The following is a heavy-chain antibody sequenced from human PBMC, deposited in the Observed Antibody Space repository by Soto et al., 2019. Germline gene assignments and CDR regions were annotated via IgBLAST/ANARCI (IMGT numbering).Heavy chain of an antibody. D-gene: IGHD3-22*01. V-gene: IGHV4-39*01. CDR3: ARHPLYYDSSGSFDY. Sequence: QLQLQESGPGLVKPSETLSLTCTVSGGSISSSSYYWGWIRQPPGKGLEWIGSIYYSGSTYYNPSLKSRVTISVDTSKNQFSLKLSSVTAADTAVYYCARHPLYYDSSGSFDYWGQGTLVTVSS. CDR2: IYYSGST. J-gene: IGHJ4*02. CDR1: GGSISSSSYY.